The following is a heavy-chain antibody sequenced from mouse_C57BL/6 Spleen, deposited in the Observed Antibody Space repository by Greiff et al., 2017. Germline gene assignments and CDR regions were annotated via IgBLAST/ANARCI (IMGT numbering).Heavy chain of an antibody. J-gene: IGHJ4*01. CDR1: GFTFTDYE. V-gene: IGHV1-15*01. CDR3: TSRYGSSYAMDY. Sequence: QVQLLQSGADLVRPGASVTLSCKASGFTFTDYEMPWVKQTPEHGLEWIGAIDPETGGTAYTQNFKGKSILTADKSSSTAYMELRSLTSEDTAVYYCTSRYGSSYAMDYWGQGTSVTVSS. D-gene: IGHD1-1*01. CDR2: IDPETGGT.